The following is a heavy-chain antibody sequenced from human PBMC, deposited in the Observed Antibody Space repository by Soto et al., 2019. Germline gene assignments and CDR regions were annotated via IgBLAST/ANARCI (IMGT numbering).Heavy chain of an antibody. V-gene: IGHV2-5*02. CDR1: GFSLSTSGVG. CDR2: IYWDDDK. D-gene: IGHD3-9*01. J-gene: IGHJ3*02. CDR3: AHRREYYVILTANDAFDI. Sequence: QITLKESGPTLVKPTQTLTLTCTFSGFSLSTSGVGVGWIRQPPGKALEWLALIYWDDDKRYSPSLKSRLTITKDTSKNQVVLTMTNMDPVDTATYYCAHRREYYVILTANDAFDIWGQGTMVTVSS.